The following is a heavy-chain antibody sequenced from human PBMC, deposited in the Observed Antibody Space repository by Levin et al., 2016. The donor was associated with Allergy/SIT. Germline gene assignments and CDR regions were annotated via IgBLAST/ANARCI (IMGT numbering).Heavy chain of an antibody. CDR3: ARGAYYCDTRVRLGPGEKYWGLEPKFEIGF. D-gene: IGHD3-22*01. CDR2: ITHSGSRI. V-gene: IGHV3-11*01. J-gene: IGHJ4*02. Sequence: RQAPGKGLECVSYITHSGSRIYYADSVRGRFTISRDNAKNSLFLQMNSLRPEDTAVYYCARGAYYCDTRVRLGPGEKYWGLEPKFEIGFWGQGTLVTVSS.